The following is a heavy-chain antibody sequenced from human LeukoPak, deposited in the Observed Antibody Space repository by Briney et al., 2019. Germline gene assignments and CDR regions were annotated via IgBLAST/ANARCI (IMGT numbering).Heavy chain of an antibody. CDR2: ISGSGSGGST. CDR1: GFTFANYG. V-gene: IGHV3-23*01. CDR3: AKATSVTTLFDY. J-gene: IGHJ4*02. D-gene: IGHD4-17*01. Sequence: GGTLRLSCAAAGFTFANYGMSWVRQTPGKGLEWVSAISGSGSGGSTYYADSVKGRFTISRDNSKNTLYLQMNSLRVEDTAVYYCAKATSVTTLFDYWGQGTLVTVSS.